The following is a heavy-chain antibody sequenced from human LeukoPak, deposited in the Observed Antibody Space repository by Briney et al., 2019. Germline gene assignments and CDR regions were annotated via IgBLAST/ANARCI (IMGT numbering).Heavy chain of an antibody. V-gene: IGHV4-59*08. CDR2: IYYSGST. Sequence: SETLSLTCTVSGGSISSYYWSWIRQPPGKGLEWIGYIYYSGSTNYNPSLKSRVTISVDTSKNQFSLKLSSVTAADTAVYYCARLAGYEMPSWFDPWGQGTLVTVSS. CDR3: ARLAGYEMPSWFDP. D-gene: IGHD3-9*01. CDR1: GGSISSYY. J-gene: IGHJ5*02.